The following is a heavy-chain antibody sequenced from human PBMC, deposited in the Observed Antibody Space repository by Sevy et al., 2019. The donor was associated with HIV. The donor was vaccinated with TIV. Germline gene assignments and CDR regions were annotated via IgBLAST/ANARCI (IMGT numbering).Heavy chain of an antibody. Sequence: GGSLRLSCVGSGFTFKDDFMTWARQAPGKGLEWVANIKSDGSDKYYVDSVKGRFTISRDNAKNSLYLQMNSLTAEDTAVYYCARYGGYIDHWGHGTLVTVSS. J-gene: IGHJ4*01. D-gene: IGHD2-15*01. V-gene: IGHV3-7*01. CDR1: GFTFKDDF. CDR2: IKSDGSDK. CDR3: ARYGGYIDH.